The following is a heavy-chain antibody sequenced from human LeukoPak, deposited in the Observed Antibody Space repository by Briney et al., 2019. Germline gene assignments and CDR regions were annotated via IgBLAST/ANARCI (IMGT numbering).Heavy chain of an antibody. J-gene: IGHJ4*02. CDR3: ARGSEILYYFDY. V-gene: IGHV4-34*01. CDR2: INHSGST. CDR1: GGSFSGYY. Sequence: SETLSLTCAVYGGSFSGYYWSWIRQPPGKGLEWIGEINHSGSTNYNPSLKSRVTISVDTSKNQFSLKLSSVTAADTAVYYCARGSEILYYFDYRGQGTLVTVSS. D-gene: IGHD3-10*01.